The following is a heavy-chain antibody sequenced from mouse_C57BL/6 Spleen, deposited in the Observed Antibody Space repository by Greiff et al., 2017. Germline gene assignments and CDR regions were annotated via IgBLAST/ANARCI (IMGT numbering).Heavy chain of an antibody. J-gene: IGHJ4*01. D-gene: IGHD1-1*01. Sequence: QVQLQQSGPELVKPGASVKISCKASGYAFSSSWMNWVKQRPGKGLEWIGRIYPGDGDTNYNGKFKGKATLTADKSSSTAYMQLSSLTSEDSAVYFCARGPSYDYAMDYWGQGTSVTVSS. CDR2: IYPGDGDT. V-gene: IGHV1-82*01. CDR1: GYAFSSSW. CDR3: ARGPSYDYAMDY.